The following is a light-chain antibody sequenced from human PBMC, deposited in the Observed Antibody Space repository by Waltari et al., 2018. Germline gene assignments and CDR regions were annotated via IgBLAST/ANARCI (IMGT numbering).Light chain of an antibody. J-gene: IGKJ4*02. V-gene: IGKV3-20*01. CDR2: DTS. CDR3: QQDDTLPRVT. CDR1: QYVNIRY. Sequence: EIVLTQSPCTLSLSPGEGATLSCRASQYVNIRYLAWYQQKPGQAPRLLIYDTSTRAAGIPDRFSGSGSGRDFTLTISRLEPEDFAVYYCQQDDTLPRVTFGGGTKVEIK.